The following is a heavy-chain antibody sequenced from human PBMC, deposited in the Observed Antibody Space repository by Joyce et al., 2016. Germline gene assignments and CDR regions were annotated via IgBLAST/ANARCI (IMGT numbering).Heavy chain of an antibody. CDR3: ARERGGGMSAFDI. CDR2: IGTAVTP. J-gene: IGHJ3*02. D-gene: IGHD3-16*01. Sequence: EVQLVEAGGALVQPGGSLRLSCAVSGFTFSAYEIHWVRQTTGKGRGWVSAIGTAVTPYYACSVKGRFTISRENAKSSLFLQMNSLRAEDTAVYYCARERGGGMSAFDIWGQGTMVTVSS. V-gene: IGHV3-13*05. CDR1: GFTFSAYE.